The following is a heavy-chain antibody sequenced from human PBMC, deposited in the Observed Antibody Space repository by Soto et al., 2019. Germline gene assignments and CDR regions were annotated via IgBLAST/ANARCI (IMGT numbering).Heavy chain of an antibody. CDR2: IYPGDSDI. J-gene: IGHJ4*02. Sequence: PGESLKSSCNGSVYTFTTYWIGWVRQMPGKGLEWMGIIYPGDSDIRYSPSFQGQVTISADKSISTAYVQWSTLKASDTAMYYCARCGGDCQAFDYWGQGTLVTVSS. CDR1: VYTFTTYW. D-gene: IGHD2-21*02. CDR3: ARCGGDCQAFDY. V-gene: IGHV5-51*01.